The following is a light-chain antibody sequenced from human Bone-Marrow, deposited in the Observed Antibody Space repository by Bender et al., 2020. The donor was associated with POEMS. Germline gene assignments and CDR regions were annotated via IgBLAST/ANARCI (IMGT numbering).Light chain of an antibody. CDR1: SSNIGAHA. Sequence: QSVLTQPPSASGTPEQRVTISCSGGSSNIGAHAVNWYQHLPGTAPKLLIYSSHRRPSGVPDRFSGSKSGNTASLTISGLQAEDEADYYCCSYARGYSVVFGGGTKLTVL. CDR2: SSH. CDR3: CSYARGYSVV. J-gene: IGLJ2*01. V-gene: IGLV1-44*01.